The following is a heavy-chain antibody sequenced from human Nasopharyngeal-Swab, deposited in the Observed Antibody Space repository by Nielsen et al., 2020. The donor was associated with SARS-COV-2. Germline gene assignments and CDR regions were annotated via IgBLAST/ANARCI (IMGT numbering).Heavy chain of an antibody. CDR3: ARILTAVAGTFYYYYMDV. D-gene: IGHD6-19*01. J-gene: IGHJ6*03. CDR2: IFSNDEK. CDR1: VFSLSNARMG. Sequence: SGPTLVKPTETLTLTCTVSVFSLSNARMGVSWIRQPPGKALEWLAHIFSNDEKSYSTSLKSRLNISKDTSKSQVVLTMTNMDPVDTATYYCARILTAVAGTFYYYYMDVWGKGTTVTVSS. V-gene: IGHV2-26*01.